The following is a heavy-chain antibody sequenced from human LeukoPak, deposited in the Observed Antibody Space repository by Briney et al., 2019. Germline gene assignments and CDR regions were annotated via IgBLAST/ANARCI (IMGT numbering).Heavy chain of an antibody. Sequence: PGGSLRLSCAASGFTFSSYWMHWVRQAPGKGLVWVSRISGDGSSTSYADSVKGRFTISRDNAKNTLYLQMSSLRAEETAVYYCARGGTPSSFDYWGQGTLVTVSS. CDR1: GFTFSSYW. D-gene: IGHD5-12*01. V-gene: IGHV3-74*01. CDR3: ARGGTPSSFDY. CDR2: ISGDGSST. J-gene: IGHJ4*02.